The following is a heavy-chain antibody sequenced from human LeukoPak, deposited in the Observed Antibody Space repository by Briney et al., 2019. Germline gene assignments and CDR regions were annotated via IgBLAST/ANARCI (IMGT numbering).Heavy chain of an antibody. CDR1: GFTFSNYG. CDR2: ISYDGSNK. J-gene: IGHJ4*02. V-gene: IGHV3-30*03. Sequence: GGSLRLSCAASGFTFSNYGMHWVCQAPGKGLEWVAVISYDGSNKFYADSVKGRFTISRDNSENTLFLQMNSLRPEDTAVYYCARAKWLRLLLLLDYWGQGTLVTVSS. D-gene: IGHD5-12*01. CDR3: ARAKWLRLLLLLDY.